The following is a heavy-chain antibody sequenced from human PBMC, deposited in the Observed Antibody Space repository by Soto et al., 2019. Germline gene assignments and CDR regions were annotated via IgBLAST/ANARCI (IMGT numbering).Heavy chain of an antibody. J-gene: IGHJ4*02. CDR1: GFTFSSYG. CDR3: ARGGWTVAALPVAY. Sequence: QVQLVESGGGVVQPGQSLRLSCVASGFTFSSYGMDWVRQAPGKGLEWVAIIWNDGTNQYYGDSVKGRFFISRDNGKNTVYLQMNNLRVEDTALYYCARGGWTVAALPVAYWGQGTRVTVSS. CDR2: IWNDGTNQ. D-gene: IGHD6-19*01. V-gene: IGHV3-33*01.